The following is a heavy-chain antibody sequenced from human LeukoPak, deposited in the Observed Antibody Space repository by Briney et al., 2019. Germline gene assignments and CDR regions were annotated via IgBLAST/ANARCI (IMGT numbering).Heavy chain of an antibody. D-gene: IGHD1-7*01. CDR3: ARGSRGTGTTTHYYYYYMDV. Sequence: SVKVSCKASGYTFTSYHIDWVRQAPGQGLEWMGGIIPIFGTANYAQKFQGRVSITADESTSTAYMELSSLRSEDTAVYYCARGSRGTGTTTHYYYYYMDVWGKGTTVTVSS. CDR2: IIPIFGTA. V-gene: IGHV1-69*13. J-gene: IGHJ6*03. CDR1: GYTFTSYH.